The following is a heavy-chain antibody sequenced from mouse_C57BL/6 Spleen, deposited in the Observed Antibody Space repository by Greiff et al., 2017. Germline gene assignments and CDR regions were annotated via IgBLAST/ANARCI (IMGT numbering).Heavy chain of an antibody. CDR3: ARYGPYYYFFDY. J-gene: IGHJ2*01. D-gene: IGHD1-1*01. CDR2: ISSGGSYT. Sequence: EVQLQESGGDLVKPGGSLKLSCAASGFTFSSYGMSWVRQTPDKRLEWVATISSGGSYTYYPDSVKGRFTISRDNAKNTLYLQMSSLKSEDTAMYYCARYGPYYYFFDYWGQGTTLTVSS. V-gene: IGHV5-6*01. CDR1: GFTFSSYG.